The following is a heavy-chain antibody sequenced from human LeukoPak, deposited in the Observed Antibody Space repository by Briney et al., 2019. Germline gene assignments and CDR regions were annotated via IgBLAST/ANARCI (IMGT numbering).Heavy chain of an antibody. J-gene: IGHJ4*02. Sequence: PGRSLRLSCAASGFTFSSYGMHWVRQAPGKGLEWVAVIWYDGSNKYYADSVKGRFTISRDNSKNTLYLQMNSLRAEDTAVYYCAKDNPSGGGDYVYWGQGTLVTVSS. CDR2: IWYDGSNK. CDR3: AKDNPSGGGDYVY. CDR1: GFTFSSYG. D-gene: IGHD2-21*02. V-gene: IGHV3-33*06.